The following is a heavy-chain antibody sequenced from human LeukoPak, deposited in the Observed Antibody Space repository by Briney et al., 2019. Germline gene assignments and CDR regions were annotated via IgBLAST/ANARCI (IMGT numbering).Heavy chain of an antibody. Sequence: GSLRLSCAASGFTFNNYAMSWVRQAPGKGLEWVSTITNSGGTTYYADSVKGRFTISRDNSKNTLYLQMNSLRAEDTAVYYCARDLGPDYYGSLRYWGQGTLVTVSS. D-gene: IGHD3-10*01. V-gene: IGHV3-23*01. CDR1: GFTFNNYA. CDR3: ARDLGPDYYGSLRY. J-gene: IGHJ4*02. CDR2: ITNSGGTT.